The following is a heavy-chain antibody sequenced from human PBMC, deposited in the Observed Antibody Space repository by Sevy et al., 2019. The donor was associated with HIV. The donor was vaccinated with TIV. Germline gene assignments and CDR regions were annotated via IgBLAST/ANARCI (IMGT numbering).Heavy chain of an antibody. CDR2: ISGSGGST. CDR3: ALGYYDSSGYSPYYYYYGMDV. CDR1: GFTFSSYA. D-gene: IGHD3-22*01. Sequence: GGSLRLSCAASGFTFSSYAMSWVRQAPGKGLELVSAISGSGGSTYYADSVKGRFTISRDNSKNTLYLQMNSLRAEDTAVYYCALGYYDSSGYSPYYYYYGMDVWGQGTTVTVSS. J-gene: IGHJ6*02. V-gene: IGHV3-23*01.